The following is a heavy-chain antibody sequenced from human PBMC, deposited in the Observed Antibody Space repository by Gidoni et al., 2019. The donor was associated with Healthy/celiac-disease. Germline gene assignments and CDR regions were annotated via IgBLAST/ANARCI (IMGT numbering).Heavy chain of an antibody. J-gene: IGHJ6*03. D-gene: IGHD6-13*01. V-gene: IGHV7-4-1*01. CDR3: ARGEDTGSWYWGSYYYYMDV. CDR1: GYTFTSYA. Sequence: QVQLVQSGSELKKPGASVKASCKASGYTFTSYAMNWVRPAPGQGLEWMGWINTKPGNPTYAQGFTGRFVFSLDTSVSTAYLQICSLKAEDTAVYYCARGEDTGSWYWGSYYYYMDVWGKGTTVTVSS. CDR2: INTKPGNP.